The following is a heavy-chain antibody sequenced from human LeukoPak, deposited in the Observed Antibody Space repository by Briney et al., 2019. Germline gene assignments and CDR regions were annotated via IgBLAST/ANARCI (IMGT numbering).Heavy chain of an antibody. Sequence: SETLSLTCTVSGGSISGYYWSWIRQPPGKGLEWIGYIYYSGSTNYNPSLKSRVTISVDTSKNQFSLKLSSVTAADTAVYYCARGISATYYYDSSGYVPLDYWGQGTLVTVSS. V-gene: IGHV4-59*01. J-gene: IGHJ4*02. CDR3: ARGISATYYYDSSGYVPLDY. CDR2: IYYSGST. D-gene: IGHD3-22*01. CDR1: GGSISGYY.